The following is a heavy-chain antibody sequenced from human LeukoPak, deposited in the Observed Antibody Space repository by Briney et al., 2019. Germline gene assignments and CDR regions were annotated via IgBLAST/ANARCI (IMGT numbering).Heavy chain of an antibody. CDR1: GFTIISYG. CDR3: TTGDSSSWSPPFFDY. Sequence: SGGSLRLSCAASGFTIISYGMHWVRQAPGKGLEWVGRIKSKTDGGTTDYAAPVKGRFTIPRDDSKNTLYLQMNSLKTEDTAVYYCTTGDSSSWSPPFFDYWGQGTLVTVSS. J-gene: IGHJ4*02. CDR2: IKSKTDGGTT. V-gene: IGHV3-15*01. D-gene: IGHD6-13*01.